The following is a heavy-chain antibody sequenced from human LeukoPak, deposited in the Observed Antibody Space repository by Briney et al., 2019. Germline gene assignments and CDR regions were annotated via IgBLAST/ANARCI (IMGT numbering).Heavy chain of an antibody. V-gene: IGHV4-4*07. J-gene: IGHJ1*01. CDR3: ATEDYDFWSGPLIFQH. Sequence: MPSETLSLTCTVSGGSTSSYYWSWIRQPAGKGLEWIGRIYTSGSTNYNPSLKSRVTMSVDTSKNQFSLKLSSVTAADTAVYYCATEDYDFWSGPLIFQHWGQGTLVTVSS. CDR2: IYTSGST. CDR1: GGSTSSYY. D-gene: IGHD3-3*01.